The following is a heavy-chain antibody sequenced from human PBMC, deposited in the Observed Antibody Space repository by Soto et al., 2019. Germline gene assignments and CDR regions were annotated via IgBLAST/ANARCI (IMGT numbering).Heavy chain of an antibody. CDR3: AAVAVVVPAARGYYYYGMDV. V-gene: IGHV1-58*01. CDR1: GFTFTSSA. CDR2: IVVGSGNT. Sequence: ASVKVSCKASGFTFTSSAVQWVRQVRGQRLEWIGWIVVGSGNTNYAQKFQERVTITRDMSTSTAYMELSSLRSEDTAVYYCAAVAVVVPAARGYYYYGMDVWGQGTTVTVSS. D-gene: IGHD2-2*01. J-gene: IGHJ6*02.